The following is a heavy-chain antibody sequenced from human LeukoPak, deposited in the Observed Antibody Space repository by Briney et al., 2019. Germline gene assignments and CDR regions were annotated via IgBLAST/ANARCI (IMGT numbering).Heavy chain of an antibody. V-gene: IGHV4-38-2*02. CDR3: ARVPYCSSSSCYLFFDY. Sequence: SETLSLTCSVSGYSISSDYYWGWIRQPPGKGLEWIGSIHHSESTYYNPSLKSRVTISVDTSKNQFSLKLSSVTAADTAVYYCARVPYCSSSSCYLFFDYWGQGTLVTVSS. J-gene: IGHJ4*02. D-gene: IGHD2-2*01. CDR2: IHHSEST. CDR1: GYSISSDYY.